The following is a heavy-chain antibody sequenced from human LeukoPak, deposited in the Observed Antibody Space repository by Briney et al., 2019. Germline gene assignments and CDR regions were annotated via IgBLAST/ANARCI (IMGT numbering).Heavy chain of an antibody. V-gene: IGHV3-74*01. CDR3: ARESFSGDSSGYYGY. CDR2: INSDGSST. J-gene: IGHJ4*02. CDR1: GFTFSSYW. D-gene: IGHD3-22*01. Sequence: TGGSLRLSCAASGFTFSSYWMHWVRQAPGKGLVWVSRINSDGSSTNYADSVKGRFTISRDNAKNSLYLQMNSLRAEDTAVYYCARESFSGDSSGYYGYWGQGTLVTVSS.